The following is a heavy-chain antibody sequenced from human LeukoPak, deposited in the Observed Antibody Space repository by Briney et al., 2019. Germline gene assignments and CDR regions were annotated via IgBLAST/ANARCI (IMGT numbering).Heavy chain of an antibody. D-gene: IGHD2-21*02. CDR2: ISGGGDTT. Sequence: GGSLRLSCAASGFSFSSYAMSWVRQAPGKGLEWVSTISGGGDTTYYADSVKGRFTISRENSKNTLYLQMDSPRAEDTAVYYCAKDFVGAYCDGDCYTGYYYYGMDVWGQGTTVTVSS. CDR1: GFSFSSYA. CDR3: AKDFVGAYCDGDCYTGYYYYGMDV. J-gene: IGHJ6*02. V-gene: IGHV3-23*01.